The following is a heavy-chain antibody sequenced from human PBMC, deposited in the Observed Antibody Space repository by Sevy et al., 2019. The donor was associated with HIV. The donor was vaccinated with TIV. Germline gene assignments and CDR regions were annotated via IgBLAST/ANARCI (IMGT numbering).Heavy chain of an antibody. V-gene: IGHV3-23*01. Sequence: GGSLRLSCAASGFTFSSYAMSWVRQAPGKGLEWVSAMSGSGGSTYYADSGKGRFTISRDNSKNTLYRQMNSLRAEDTAVYYCAQPESRWLRLSYWGQGTLSPSPQ. D-gene: IGHD3-16*01. CDR1: GFTFSSYA. J-gene: IGHJ4*02. CDR2: MSGSGGST. CDR3: AQPESRWLRLSY.